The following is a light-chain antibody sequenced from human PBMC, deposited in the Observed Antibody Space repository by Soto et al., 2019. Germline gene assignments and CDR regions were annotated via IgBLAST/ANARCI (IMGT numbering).Light chain of an antibody. Sequence: QSVLTQPPSVSAAPGQKVTISCSGSSSNIGNNYVSWYQHLPGTAPKLLIYENNKRPSGIPDRFSGSKSGTSATLGITGLQTGDEAEYYCATWQSSLSAWVFGGGTKLTVL. CDR2: ENN. CDR3: ATWQSSLSAWV. CDR1: SSNIGNNY. J-gene: IGLJ2*01. V-gene: IGLV1-51*02.